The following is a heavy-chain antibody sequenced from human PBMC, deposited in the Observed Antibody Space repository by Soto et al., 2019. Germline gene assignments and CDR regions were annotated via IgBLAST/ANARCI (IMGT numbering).Heavy chain of an antibody. D-gene: IGHD6-25*01. V-gene: IGHV3-21*01. CDR3: ARVEQRDWYFEL. CDR2: ISSSSSYI. J-gene: IGHJ2*01. CDR1: GFTFSSYS. Sequence: EVQLVESGGGLVKPGGSLRLSCAASGFTFSSYSMNWVRQAPGKGLEWVSSISSSSSYIYYADSVKGRFTISRDNAKNSLYLQMNSLRVEDTAVYYCARVEQRDWYFELWGRGTLVTVSS.